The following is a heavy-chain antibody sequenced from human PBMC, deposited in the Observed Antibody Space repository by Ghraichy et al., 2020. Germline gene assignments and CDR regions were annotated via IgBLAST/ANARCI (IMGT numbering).Heavy chain of an antibody. CDR3: VRRVPESFDI. CDR2: ISGGGSST. J-gene: IGHJ3*02. Sequence: GGSLRLSCAASGFTFHDYGMNWVRQAPGKGLEWVSHISGGGSSTVYADSVQGRFTISRDNSKNTLELQMNSLRAEDTAVYYCVRRVPESFDIWGQGTMVSVSS. V-gene: IGHV3-23*01. CDR1: GFTFHDYG.